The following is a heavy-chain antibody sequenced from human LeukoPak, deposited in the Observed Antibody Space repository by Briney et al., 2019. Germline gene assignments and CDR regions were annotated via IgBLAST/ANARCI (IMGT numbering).Heavy chain of an antibody. J-gene: IGHJ5*02. CDR3: ARGLYDSSGYYRRLNYNWFDP. V-gene: IGHV4-34*01. D-gene: IGHD3-22*01. Sequence: SETLSLTCAVYGGSFSGYYWSWIRQPPGKGLEWIGEINHSGSTNYNPSLKSRVTISVDTSKNQFSLKLSSVTAADTAVYYCARGLYDSSGYYRRLNYNWFDPWGQGTLVTVSS. CDR1: GGSFSGYY. CDR2: INHSGST.